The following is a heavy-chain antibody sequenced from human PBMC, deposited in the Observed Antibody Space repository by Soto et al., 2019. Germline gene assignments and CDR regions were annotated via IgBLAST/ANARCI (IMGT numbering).Heavy chain of an antibody. J-gene: IGHJ6*02. CDR2: ISAYNGNT. Sequence: ASVKVSCKASGYTFTSYGISWVRQAPGQGLEWMGWISAYNGNTNYAQKLQGRVTMTTDTSTSTAYMELRSLRSEDTAVYYCASGQPWLTYYYGMDVWGQGTTVTVSS. CDR3: ASGQPWLTYYYGMDV. CDR1: GYTFTSYG. D-gene: IGHD3-9*01. V-gene: IGHV1-18*01.